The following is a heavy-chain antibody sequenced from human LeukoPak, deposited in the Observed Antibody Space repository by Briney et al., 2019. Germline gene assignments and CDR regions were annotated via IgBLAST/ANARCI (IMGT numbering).Heavy chain of an antibody. D-gene: IGHD6-13*01. Sequence: PSETLSLTCTVSGGSISSYYWSWIRQPPGKGLEWIGYIYNSGSTNYNPSLKSRVTISLDTSKNQFSLKLSSVTAADTAVYYCARGVVAAAGRTFDFWGQGTLVTVSS. J-gene: IGHJ4*02. CDR1: GGSISSYY. V-gene: IGHV4-59*01. CDR3: ARGVVAAAGRTFDF. CDR2: IYNSGST.